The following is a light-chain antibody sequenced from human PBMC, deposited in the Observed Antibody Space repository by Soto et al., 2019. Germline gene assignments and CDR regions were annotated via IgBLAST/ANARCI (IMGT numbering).Light chain of an antibody. CDR1: QSVNIY. V-gene: IGKV3D-15*01. CDR3: QQYDDWLRLT. Sequence: EIVMTQSPATLSVSPGERATLSCRASQSVNIYLAWYQQKPGQAPRLLIFGATYRATGIPAWLSGSGSGTEFNLPVSSLQSEDFGVYFCQQYDDWLRLTFGGGTKVEIK. J-gene: IGKJ4*01. CDR2: GAT.